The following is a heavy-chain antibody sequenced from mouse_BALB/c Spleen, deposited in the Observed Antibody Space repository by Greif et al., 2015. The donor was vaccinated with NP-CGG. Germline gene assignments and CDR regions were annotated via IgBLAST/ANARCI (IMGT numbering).Heavy chain of an antibody. CDR2: INPSNGGT. V-gene: IGHV1S81*02. CDR1: GYTFTSYY. Sequence: QVQLQQSGAELVKPGASVKLSCKASGYTFTSYYMYWVKQRPGQGLEWIGGINPSNGGTNFNEKFKSKATLTVDKSSSSAYMQLSSLTAEDSAVYYGTRYGGLDHFYAMDYWGQGTSVTVSS. CDR3: TRYGGLDHFYAMDY. J-gene: IGHJ4*01. D-gene: IGHD1-1*02.